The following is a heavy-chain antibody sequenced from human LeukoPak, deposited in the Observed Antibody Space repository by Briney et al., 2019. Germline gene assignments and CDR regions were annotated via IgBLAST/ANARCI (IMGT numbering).Heavy chain of an antibody. D-gene: IGHD1-26*01. Sequence: GGSLRLSYAASGFTFSTYSMNWVRQAPGEGLEWVSSISSSSGYIYYADSVKGRFTISRDNAKNSLYLQMNSLRAEDTALYYCAKLIVGATLIESDYWGQGTLVTVSS. CDR1: GFTFSTYS. J-gene: IGHJ4*02. V-gene: IGHV3-21*04. CDR3: AKLIVGATLIESDY. CDR2: ISSSSGYI.